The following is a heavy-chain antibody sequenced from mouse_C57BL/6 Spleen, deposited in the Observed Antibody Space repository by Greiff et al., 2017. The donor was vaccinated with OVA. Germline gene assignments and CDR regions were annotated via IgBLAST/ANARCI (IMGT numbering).Heavy chain of an antibody. D-gene: IGHD1-1*01. Sequence: EVQLQQSGPVLVKPGASVKMSCKASGYTFTDYYMNWVKQSHGKSLEWIGVINPYNGGTSYNKKFKGKATLTVAKSSSTAYMELNSLTSADSSVYYCARDGNDYFDYWGQGTTLTVSS. J-gene: IGHJ2*01. CDR2: INPYNGGT. V-gene: IGHV1-19*01. CDR3: ARDGNDYFDY. CDR1: GYTFTDYY.